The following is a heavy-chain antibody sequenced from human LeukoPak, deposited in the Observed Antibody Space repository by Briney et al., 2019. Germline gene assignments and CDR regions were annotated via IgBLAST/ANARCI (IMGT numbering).Heavy chain of an antibody. V-gene: IGHV4-59*01. CDR2: IYYSGST. Sequence: KPSETLSLTCTVSGGSISSYYWSWIRQSPGKGLEWIGYIYYSGSTNYNPSLKSRVTISVDTSKNQFSLKLSSVTAADTAVYYCASRDGGSPSFDSWGQGTLVTVSS. J-gene: IGHJ4*02. D-gene: IGHD2-15*01. CDR3: ASRDGGSPSFDS. CDR1: GGSISSYY.